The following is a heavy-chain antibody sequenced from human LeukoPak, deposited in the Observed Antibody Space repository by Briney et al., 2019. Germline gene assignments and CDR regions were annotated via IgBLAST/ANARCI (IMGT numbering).Heavy chain of an antibody. J-gene: IGHJ4*02. D-gene: IGHD3-3*01. CDR3: ATEQTILGVVPLGLGY. CDR1: GYTLTELS. Sequence: ASVKVSCKVSGYTLTELSMHWVRQAPGKGLEWMGGFDPEDGETIYAQKFQGRVTMTEDTSTDTAYMELSSLRSEDTAVYYCATEQTILGVVPLGLGYWGQGTLVTVSS. V-gene: IGHV1-24*01. CDR2: FDPEDGET.